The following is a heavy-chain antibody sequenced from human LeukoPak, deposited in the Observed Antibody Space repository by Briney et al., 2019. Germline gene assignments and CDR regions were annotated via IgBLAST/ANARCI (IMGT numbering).Heavy chain of an antibody. D-gene: IGHD3-9*01. CDR3: AKDSGALDWWVFDY. CDR1: GFTFSNSA. Sequence: GGSLRLSCAASGFTFSNSAMSWVRQVPGKGLEWVSAISGSSTSTYFADSVKGRFTISRDNSNNTLYLQMNSLRAEDTAVYYCAKDSGALDWWVFDYWGQGTLVTVSS. J-gene: IGHJ4*02. CDR2: ISGSSTST. V-gene: IGHV3-23*01.